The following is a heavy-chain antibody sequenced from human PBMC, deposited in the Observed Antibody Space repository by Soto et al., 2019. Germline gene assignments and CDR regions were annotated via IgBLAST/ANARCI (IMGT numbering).Heavy chain of an antibody. V-gene: IGHV3-43*01. CDR3: AKGSRQWLVRLDYFDY. D-gene: IGHD6-19*01. Sequence: EVQLVESGGVVVQPGGSLRLSCAASGFTFDDYTMHWVRQAPGKGLEWVSLISWDGGSTYYADSVKGRFTISRDNSKNSLYLQMNSLRTEDTALYYCAKGSRQWLVRLDYFDYWGQGTLVTVSS. CDR2: ISWDGGST. CDR1: GFTFDDYT. J-gene: IGHJ4*02.